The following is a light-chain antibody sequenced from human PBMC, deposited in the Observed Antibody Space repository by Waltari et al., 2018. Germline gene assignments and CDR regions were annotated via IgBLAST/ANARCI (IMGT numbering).Light chain of an antibody. Sequence: DVQMTQSPSTLSASVGDRVTITCRASQSISNWLAWYQQKPGKAPKVLIYKASNLESGVPSRFSCSGSGTEFTLTISSLQPDDCATYYCQQYSTYSRTFGQGTKVEIK. CDR1: QSISNW. CDR3: QQYSTYSRT. J-gene: IGKJ1*01. CDR2: KAS. V-gene: IGKV1-5*03.